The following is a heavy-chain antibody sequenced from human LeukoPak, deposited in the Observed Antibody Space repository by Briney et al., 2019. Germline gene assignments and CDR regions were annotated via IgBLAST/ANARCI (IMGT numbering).Heavy chain of an antibody. CDR3: ARGVASAGAKYFDQ. D-gene: IGHD6-13*01. CDR2: INPNTGGT. Sequence: GASVKVSCKASGYTFTGYYIHWVRQAPGQGLEWMGWINPNTGGTDYAQKFQGRVTMTRDTSITTVYMALSRLTSDDAAVYYCARGVASAGAKYFDQWGQGTLVTVSS. J-gene: IGHJ4*02. CDR1: GYTFTGYY. V-gene: IGHV1-2*02.